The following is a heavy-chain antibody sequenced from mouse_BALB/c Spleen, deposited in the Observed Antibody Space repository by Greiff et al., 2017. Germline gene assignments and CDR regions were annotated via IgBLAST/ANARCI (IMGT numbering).Heavy chain of an antibody. D-gene: IGHD2-4*01. Sequence: EVMLVESGGGLVQPGGSRKLSCAASGFTFSSFGMHWVRQAPEKGLEWVAYISSGSSTIYYADTVKGRFTISRDNPKNTLFLQMTSLRSEDTAMYYCARGGTMIDFDYWGQGTTLTVSS. CDR2: ISSGSSTI. V-gene: IGHV5-17*02. CDR3: ARGGTMIDFDY. J-gene: IGHJ2*01. CDR1: GFTFSSFG.